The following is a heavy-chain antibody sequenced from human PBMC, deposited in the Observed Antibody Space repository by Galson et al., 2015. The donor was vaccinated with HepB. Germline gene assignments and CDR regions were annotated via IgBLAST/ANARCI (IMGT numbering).Heavy chain of an antibody. J-gene: IGHJ4*02. CDR3: ARIRRYYGSGEEFDY. V-gene: IGHV2-70*01. D-gene: IGHD3-10*01. Sequence: PALVKPTQTLTLTCTFSGFSLSTSGMCVSWIRQPPGKALEWLALIDWDDDKYYSTSLKTRLTISKDTSKNQVVLTMTNMDPVDTATYYCARIRRYYGSGEEFDYWGQGTLVTVSS. CDR2: IDWDDDK. CDR1: GFSLSTSGMC.